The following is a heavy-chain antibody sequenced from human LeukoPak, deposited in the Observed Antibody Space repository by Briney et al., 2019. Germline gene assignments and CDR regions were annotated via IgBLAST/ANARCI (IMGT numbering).Heavy chain of an antibody. CDR3: ARGIDY. Sequence: PGGSLRLSCAASGFTFSNSWVSWVRQAPGKGLEWVANIKQDGSEKYYVDSVKGRFTISRDNAKNSLYLQMNSLRAEDTAVYYCARGIDYWGRGTLVTVSS. CDR2: IKQDGSEK. CDR1: GFTFSNSW. J-gene: IGHJ4*02. V-gene: IGHV3-7*04.